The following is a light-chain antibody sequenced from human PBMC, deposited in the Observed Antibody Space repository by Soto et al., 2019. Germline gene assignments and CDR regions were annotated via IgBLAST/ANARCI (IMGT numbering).Light chain of an antibody. J-gene: IGKJ1*01. CDR1: QSVSSSY. CDR2: GAS. CDR3: HQYNTSPAT. Sequence: VLTQSAGAVSLSPGERATLSCRASQSVSSSYLAWYQQKPGQAPRLLIYGASSRATGIPDRFSGSGSGTDFTLTISSLEPEDFAVYYCHQYNTSPATFGQGTKVDI. V-gene: IGKV3-20*01.